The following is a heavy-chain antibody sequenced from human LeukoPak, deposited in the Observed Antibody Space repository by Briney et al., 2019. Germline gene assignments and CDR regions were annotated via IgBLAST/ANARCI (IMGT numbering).Heavy chain of an antibody. D-gene: IGHD4-23*01. CDR3: AREHKGIYGGNPLFFDY. CDR1: GGSISSSSYY. Sequence: SETLSLTCTVSGGSISSSSYYWGWIRQPPGTGLEWIGSIYYSGSTYYNPSLKSRVTISVDTSKNQFSLKLSSVTAADTAVYYCAREHKGIYGGNPLFFDYWGQGTLVTVSS. J-gene: IGHJ4*02. CDR2: IYYSGST. V-gene: IGHV4-39*02.